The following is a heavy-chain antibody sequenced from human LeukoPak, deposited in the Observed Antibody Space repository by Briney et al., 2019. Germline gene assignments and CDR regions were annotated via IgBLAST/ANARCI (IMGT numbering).Heavy chain of an antibody. D-gene: IGHD3-10*01. Sequence: SETLSLTCAVYGGSFSGYYWSWIRQPPGKGLEWIGEINHSGSTNYNPSLKSRVTISVDTSKNQFSLKLSSVTAADTAVYYCARRSGLRNTMVRVRGVFDYWGQGTLVTVSS. CDR2: INHSGST. CDR3: ARRSGLRNTMVRVRGVFDY. CDR1: GGSFSGYY. V-gene: IGHV4-34*01. J-gene: IGHJ4*02.